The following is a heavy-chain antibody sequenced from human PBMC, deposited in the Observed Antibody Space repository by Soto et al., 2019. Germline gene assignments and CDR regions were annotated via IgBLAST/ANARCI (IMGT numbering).Heavy chain of an antibody. V-gene: IGHV1-2*04. J-gene: IGHJ6*03. CDR3: ARESGGATATLDYYYFYMDV. CDR1: GDSFNDYY. D-gene: IGHD5-12*01. CDR2: INPNSGVT. Sequence: QVQLVQAGAEVRKPGASVTVSCRSSGDSFNDYYIHWVRQAPGQGLEWMGWINPNSGVTKYAQKFQGWVSMTRDTSIRTVYMQLSRIRSDDTAVYYCARESGGATATLDYYYFYMDVWGTGTTVPVSS.